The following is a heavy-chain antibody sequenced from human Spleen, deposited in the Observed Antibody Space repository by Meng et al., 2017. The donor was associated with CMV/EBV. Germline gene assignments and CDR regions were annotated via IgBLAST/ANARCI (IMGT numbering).Heavy chain of an antibody. V-gene: IGHV3-72*01. J-gene: IGHJ4*02. Sequence: GGSLRLSCAASGFTFTTYSMNWVRQAPGKGLEWVGRTRNKANSYTTEYAASVKGRFTISRDDSKNSLYLQMNSLKTEDTAVYYCAVLIVGATYWGQGTLVTVSS. CDR2: TRNKANSYTT. CDR3: AVLIVGATY. CDR1: GFTFTTYS. D-gene: IGHD1-26*01.